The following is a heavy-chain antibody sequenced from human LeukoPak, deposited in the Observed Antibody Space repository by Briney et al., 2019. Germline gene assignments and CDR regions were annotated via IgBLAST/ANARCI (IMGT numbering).Heavy chain of an antibody. V-gene: IGHV1-2*02. CDR2: INPNSGDT. J-gene: IGHJ6*02. CDR3: AGGYCSGGSCYLMDV. D-gene: IGHD2-15*01. Sequence: ASVKVSCKPSGYTFIAYYIHLVRQAPGQGLEWMGWINPNSGDTNYAQKFQDRVTMTWDTSVSTAYMELSSLTSDDTAVYYCAGGYCSGGSCYLMDVWGQGTTVTVSS. CDR1: GYTFIAYY.